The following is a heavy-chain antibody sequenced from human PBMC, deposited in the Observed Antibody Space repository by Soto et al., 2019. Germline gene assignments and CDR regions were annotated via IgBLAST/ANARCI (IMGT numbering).Heavy chain of an antibody. CDR3: ERGNRMVITAVDYYYGMDV. J-gene: IGHJ6*02. CDR1: GFTFSIYA. Sequence: EVQVVESGGGLAQPGGSLRLSCAASGFTFSIYAMNWVRLAPGKGLEWISYIGGRSSPIFYADSVKGRFTISRDNAQNSVCLLMNSLRDEDTAVYFCERGNRMVITAVDYYYGMDVWGQGTTVTVSS. V-gene: IGHV3-48*02. CDR2: IGGRSSPI. D-gene: IGHD3-22*01.